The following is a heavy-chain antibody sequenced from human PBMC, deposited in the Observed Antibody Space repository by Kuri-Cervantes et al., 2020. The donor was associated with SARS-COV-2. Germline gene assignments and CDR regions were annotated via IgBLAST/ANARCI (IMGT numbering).Heavy chain of an antibody. J-gene: IGHJ4*02. CDR1: GYTFTGYY. D-gene: IGHD2-2*01. V-gene: IGHV1-2*02. CDR3: ARDFGVPAAFDFDC. Sequence: ASVKVSCKASGYTFTGYYMHWVRQAPGQGLEWMGWINPNSGGTNYAQKFQGRVTMTRDTSISTAYMELSRLRSDDTAVYYCARDFGVPAAFDFDCWGQGTLVTVSS. CDR2: INPNSGGT.